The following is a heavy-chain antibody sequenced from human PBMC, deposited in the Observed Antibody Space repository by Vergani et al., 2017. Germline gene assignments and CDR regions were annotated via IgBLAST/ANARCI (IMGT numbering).Heavy chain of an antibody. CDR1: GFTFSSYS. J-gene: IGHJ6*02. CDR3: SGRVWFGELGGYYYGMDV. CDR2: ISSSSSTI. Sequence: EVQLVESGGGLVQPGGSLRLSCAASGFTFSSYSMNWVRQAPGKGLEWVSYISSSSSTIYYADSVKGRFTISRDNAKNSLYLQMNSLRAEDTAVYYWSGRVWFGELGGYYYGMDVWGQGNRVTVSS. D-gene: IGHD3-10*01. V-gene: IGHV3-48*01.